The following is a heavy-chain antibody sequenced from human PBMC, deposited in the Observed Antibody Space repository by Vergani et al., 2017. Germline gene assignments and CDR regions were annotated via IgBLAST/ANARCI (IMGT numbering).Heavy chain of an antibody. CDR3: AAGVGGVWYFDL. D-gene: IGHD3-16*01. CDR2: FDPEDWET. V-gene: IGHV1-24*01. J-gene: IGHJ2*01. CDR1: GYTLTELS. Sequence: QVQLVQSGAEVKKPGASVKVSCKVSGYTLTELSMHWVRHAPGKGLEWMGGFDPEDWETIYAQKFQGRVTMTEDTSTDTAYMELSSLRSEDTAVYDCAAGVGGVWYFDLWGRGTLVTVSS.